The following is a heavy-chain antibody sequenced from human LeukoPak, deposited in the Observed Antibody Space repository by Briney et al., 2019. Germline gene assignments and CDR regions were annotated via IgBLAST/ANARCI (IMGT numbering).Heavy chain of an antibody. CDR3: AKVSGHNWGTFDY. D-gene: IGHD7-27*01. V-gene: IGHV3-23*01. J-gene: IGHJ4*02. CDR2: ISGSGGST. Sequence: GGSLRLSCAASGFTFRSYAMSWVRQAPGKGLEWVSAISGSGGSTYYADSVKGRFTISRDNSKNTLYLQMNSLRAEDTAVYYCAKVSGHNWGTFDYWGQGTLVTVSS. CDR1: GFTFRSYA.